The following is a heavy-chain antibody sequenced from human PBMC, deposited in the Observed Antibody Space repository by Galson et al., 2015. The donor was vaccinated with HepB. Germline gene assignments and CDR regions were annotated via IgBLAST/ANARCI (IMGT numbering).Heavy chain of an antibody. CDR2: IDWDDDK. CDR3: ARSHSSWIQHGGGAYYYYGMDV. V-gene: IGHV2-70*04. CDR1: GFSLSTSGMR. D-gene: IGHD5-18*01. J-gene: IGHJ6*02. Sequence: PALVKPTQTLTLTCTFSGFSLSTSGMRVSWIRQPPGKALEWLARIDWDDDKFYSTSLKTRLTISKDTSKNQVVLTMTNMDPVDTATYYCARSHSSWIQHGGGAYYYYGMDVWGQGTTVTVSS.